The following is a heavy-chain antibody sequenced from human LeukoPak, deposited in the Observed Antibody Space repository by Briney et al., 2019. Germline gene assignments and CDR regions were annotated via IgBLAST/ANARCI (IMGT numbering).Heavy chain of an antibody. J-gene: IGHJ6*02. D-gene: IGHD1-26*01. Sequence: PGGSLRLSCAASGFTFSSYSMNWVRQAPGKGLEWVSYISSSSSTIYYADSVKGRFTISRDNSKNTLYLQMNSLRAEDTAVYYCAKVVGATTVYYYYGMDVWGQGTTVTVSS. V-gene: IGHV3-48*01. CDR3: AKVVGATTVYYYYGMDV. CDR2: ISSSSSTI. CDR1: GFTFSSYS.